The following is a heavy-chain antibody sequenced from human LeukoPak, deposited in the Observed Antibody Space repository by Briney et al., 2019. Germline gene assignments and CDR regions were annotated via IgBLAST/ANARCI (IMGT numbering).Heavy chain of an antibody. CDR3: ARDPTEISRSYYYDSSSLGAFDI. J-gene: IGHJ3*02. D-gene: IGHD3-22*01. CDR2: INPNSGGT. V-gene: IGHV1-2*02. Sequence: ASVKVSXKPSGYTFTGYYIHGVRQAPGQGLEWMGWINPNSGGTRCAKKFQGRVTMTRDTSISTAYMELSRLRSDDTAVYYCARDPTEISRSYYYDSSSLGAFDIWGQGTMVTVSS. CDR1: GYTFTGYY.